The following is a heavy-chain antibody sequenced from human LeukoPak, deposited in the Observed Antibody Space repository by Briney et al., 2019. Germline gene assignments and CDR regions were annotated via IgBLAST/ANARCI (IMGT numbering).Heavy chain of an antibody. J-gene: IGHJ4*02. CDR3: ARDLGGYYREGFDY. CDR2: ISAYNGNT. Sequence: GASVKVSCKASGYTFTSYGISWVRQAPGQGLEWMGWISAYNGNTNYAQKLQGRVTMTTDTSTSTAYMELRSLRSDDTAVYYCARDLGGYYREGFDYWGRGTLVTVSS. CDR1: GYTFTSYG. D-gene: IGHD3-3*01. V-gene: IGHV1-18*01.